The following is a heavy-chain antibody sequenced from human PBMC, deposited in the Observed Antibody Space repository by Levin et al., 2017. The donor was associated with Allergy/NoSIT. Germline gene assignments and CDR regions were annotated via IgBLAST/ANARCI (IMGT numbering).Heavy chain of an antibody. J-gene: IGHJ3*02. D-gene: IGHD1-26*01. Sequence: LGESLKISCAASGFTFSSYWMHWVRQVPGKGLVWVSRINTDWSSTNYADSVKGRFTISRDNAKNTLYLQMNSLRAEDTAVYYCARDQLGASLAGDALDIWGQGTMVTVSS. CDR3: ARDQLGASLAGDALDI. CDR1: GFTFSSYW. CDR2: INTDWSST. V-gene: IGHV3-74*01.